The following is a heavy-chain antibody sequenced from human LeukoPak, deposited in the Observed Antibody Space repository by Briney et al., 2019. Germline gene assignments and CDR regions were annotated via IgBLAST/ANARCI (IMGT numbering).Heavy chain of an antibody. CDR2: IRYDGSNK. D-gene: IGHD2-15*01. CDR3: AKDRAVVVVAATFDY. V-gene: IGHV3-30*02. Sequence: GGSLRLSCAASGFTFSSYGMHWVRQAPGKGLEWVAFIRYDGSNKYYADSVKGRFTISRDNSKNTLYLQMNSLRAEDTAVYYCAKDRAVVVVAATFDYWGQGTLVTVSS. CDR1: GFTFSSYG. J-gene: IGHJ4*02.